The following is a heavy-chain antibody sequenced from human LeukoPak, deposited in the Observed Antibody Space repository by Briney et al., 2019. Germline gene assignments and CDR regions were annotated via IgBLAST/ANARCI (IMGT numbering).Heavy chain of an antibody. V-gene: IGHV3-53*01. CDR1: GFSVSSNH. D-gene: IGHD3-22*01. J-gene: IGHJ4*02. Sequence: GGSLRLSCAASGFSVSSNHMSWVRQAPGKGLEWVSVIYSGGSTYYADSVKGRFTISRDNSKNTLYLQMNSLRAEDTAVYYCARWAPSGSSGYYIPFDYWGQGTLVTVSS. CDR3: ARWAPSGSSGYYIPFDY. CDR2: IYSGGST.